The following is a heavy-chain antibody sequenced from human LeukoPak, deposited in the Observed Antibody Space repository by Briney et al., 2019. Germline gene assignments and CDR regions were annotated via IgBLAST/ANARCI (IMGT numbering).Heavy chain of an antibody. CDR1: GFTFSNFW. Sequence: RTGGSLRLSCAASGFTFSNFWMHWVRQAPGKGLVWVSYSNTDGSSTTYADSVKGRFTISRDNAKNTLYLQMNSLRAEDTAVYYCARFVSSSYVIDYWGQGTLVTVSS. CDR3: ARFVSSSYVIDY. CDR2: SNTDGSST. D-gene: IGHD6-13*01. J-gene: IGHJ4*02. V-gene: IGHV3-74*01.